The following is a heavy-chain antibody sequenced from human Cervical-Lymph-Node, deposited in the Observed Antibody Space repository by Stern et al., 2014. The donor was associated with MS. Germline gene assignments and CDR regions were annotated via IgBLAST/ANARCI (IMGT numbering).Heavy chain of an antibody. D-gene: IGHD2-21*01. Sequence: VQLVQSGGDLVKPGGSLRLSCAASGFNFSDNYMSWIRQAPGKGLDWVSYISSSGSTTYYADSVKGRFTISRDNAKNSLYLQMNSLRAEDTAVYYCARDGGGPTPYGFIDFWGQGTLVTVSS. J-gene: IGHJ4*02. CDR3: ARDGGGPTPYGFIDF. CDR2: ISSSGSTT. CDR1: GFNFSDNY. V-gene: IGHV3-11*01.